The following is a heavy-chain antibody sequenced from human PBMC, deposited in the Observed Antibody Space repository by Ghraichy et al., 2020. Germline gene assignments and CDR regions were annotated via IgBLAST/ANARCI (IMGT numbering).Heavy chain of an antibody. J-gene: IGHJ6*02. V-gene: IGHV3-21*03. CDR1: GFSFSSYS. D-gene: IGHD4-17*01. Sequence: GGSLRLSCAASGFSFSSYSMNWVRQAPGRGLEWVSFISTSSTYMYYADSVKGRFTISRDNAKNSLFLHMNSLRAEDTAVYYCARVTTVTTINYYYYAMDVWGQGTTVTVSS. CDR2: ISTSSTYM. CDR3: ARVTTVTTINYYYYAMDV.